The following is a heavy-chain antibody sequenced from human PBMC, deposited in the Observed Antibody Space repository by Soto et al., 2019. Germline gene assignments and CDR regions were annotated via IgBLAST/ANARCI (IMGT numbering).Heavy chain of an antibody. D-gene: IGHD6-6*01. CDR3: ARMAGSSSIYYYYYMDV. CDR2: MNPNSGNT. V-gene: IGHV1-8*01. CDR1: GYTFTSYD. Sequence: ASVKVYCKASGYTFTSYDIDWGRQATGQGLEWMGWMNPNSGNTGYAQKFQGRVTMTRNTSISTAYMELSSLRSEDTAVYYCARMAGSSSIYYYYYMDVWGKGTTVTVSS. J-gene: IGHJ6*03.